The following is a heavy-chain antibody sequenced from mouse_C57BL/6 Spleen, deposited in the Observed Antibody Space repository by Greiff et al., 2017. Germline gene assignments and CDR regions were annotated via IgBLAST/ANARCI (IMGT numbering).Heavy chain of an antibody. V-gene: IGHV1-36*01. Sequence: VQLQQSGPVLVKPGPSVKLSCKASGFTFTDYYMHRGKQSHGKSPEWIGLVFPYNGGTSYNQKFKGKATLSVDTSSSTAYMELNSLTSEDSAVYYCARDYGSTPFDYWGQGTTLTVSS. CDR2: VFPYNGGT. CDR3: ARDYGSTPFDY. D-gene: IGHD1-1*01. CDR1: GFTFTDYY. J-gene: IGHJ2*01.